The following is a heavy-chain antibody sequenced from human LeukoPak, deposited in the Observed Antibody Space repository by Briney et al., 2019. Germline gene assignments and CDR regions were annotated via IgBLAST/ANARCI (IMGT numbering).Heavy chain of an antibody. CDR3: AKAARVGYGSGSYPSFDY. Sequence: GGSLRLSCAASGFTFSSYGMHWVRQAPGKGLEWVAVISYDGSDKYYADSVRGRFTISRDNSKNTLYLQMNSLRAEDTAVYYCAKAARVGYGSGSYPSFDYWGQGTLVTVSS. J-gene: IGHJ4*02. CDR2: ISYDGSDK. D-gene: IGHD3-10*01. CDR1: GFTFSSYG. V-gene: IGHV3-30*18.